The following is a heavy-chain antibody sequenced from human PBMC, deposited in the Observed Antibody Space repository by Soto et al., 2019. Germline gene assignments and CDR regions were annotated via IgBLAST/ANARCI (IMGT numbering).Heavy chain of an antibody. D-gene: IGHD6-19*01. CDR3: AKDMSSSGWASYYYYGMDV. Sequence: DVQLVESGGVVVQPGGSLRLSCAASGFTFDDYTMHWVRQAPGKGLEWVSLISWDGGSTYYADSVKGRFTISRDNSKNSLYLQMNSLRTEDTALYYCAKDMSSSGWASYYYYGMDVWGQGTTVTVSS. CDR2: ISWDGGST. V-gene: IGHV3-43*01. J-gene: IGHJ6*02. CDR1: GFTFDDYT.